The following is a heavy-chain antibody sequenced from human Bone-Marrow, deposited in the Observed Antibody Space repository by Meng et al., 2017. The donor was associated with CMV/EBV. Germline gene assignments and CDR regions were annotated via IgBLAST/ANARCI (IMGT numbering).Heavy chain of an antibody. CDR2: IEFQKDGGAT. J-gene: IGHJ4*02. V-gene: IGHV3-15*07. D-gene: IGHD2-15*01. Sequence: FIFSSAYMNWVRQAPGKGLEWVSRIEFQKDGGATDYGAPVKGRFTISRDDSKSTVYLQMNSLKSEDTAIYYCTTDYCSGATCYLNFWGQGTLVTVSS. CDR3: TTDYCSGATCYLNF. CDR1: FIFSSAY.